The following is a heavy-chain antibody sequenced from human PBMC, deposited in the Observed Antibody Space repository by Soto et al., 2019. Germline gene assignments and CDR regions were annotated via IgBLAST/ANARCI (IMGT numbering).Heavy chain of an antibody. V-gene: IGHV4-59*01. D-gene: IGHD6-19*01. CDR2: IYYSGST. CDR1: GGSISSYY. J-gene: IGHJ4*02. CDR3: APGGIAVDVPFC. Sequence: SETLSLTCTVSGGSISSYYWSWIRQPPGKGLEWIGYIYYSGSTNYNPSLKSRVTISVDKSKNQFSLKLSSVTAADTAVYYCAPGGIAVDVPFCWGQGSLVTVSS.